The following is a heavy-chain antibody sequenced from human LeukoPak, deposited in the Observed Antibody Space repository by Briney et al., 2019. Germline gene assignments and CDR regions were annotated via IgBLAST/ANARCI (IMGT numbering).Heavy chain of an antibody. Sequence: GGSLRLSCAASGFTFSTYWMSWVRQAPGKGLECVANIKRDGSEKYYVDSVKGRFTIFRDDDKSSLYLQMNSLRAEDRAVYFCAGGQTGHRWDFGYLGQGTPVTGPS. CDR3: AGGQTGHRWDFGY. V-gene: IGHV3-7*03. J-gene: IGHJ4*02. D-gene: IGHD1-14*01. CDR1: GFTFSTYW. CDR2: IKRDGSEK.